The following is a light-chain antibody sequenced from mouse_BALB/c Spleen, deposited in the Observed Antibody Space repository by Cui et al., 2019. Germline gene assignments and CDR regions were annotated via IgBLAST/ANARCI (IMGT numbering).Light chain of an antibody. V-gene: IGKV4-68*01. CDR2: LTS. CDR3: QQWSSNPPTWT. J-gene: IGKJ1*01. Sequence: QIVITQSPALMSASPGEKVTMTCSASSSVSYMYWYQQKPRSSPKPWIYLTSNLASGVPARFSGSGSGTSYSLTISSMEAEDAATYYCQQWSSNPPTWTFGGGTKLEIK. CDR1: SSVSY.